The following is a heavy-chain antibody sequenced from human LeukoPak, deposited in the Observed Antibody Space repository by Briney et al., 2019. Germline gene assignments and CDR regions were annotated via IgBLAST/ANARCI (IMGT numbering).Heavy chain of an antibody. D-gene: IGHD6-13*01. Sequence: PGGSLRLSCAASGFTFSSYEMNWVRQAPGKGLEWVSYISSSGSTIYYADSVEGRFTISRDNAKNSLYLQMNSLRAEDTAVYYCASLPKYSSSWYRNFYYYMDVWGKGTTVTVSS. CDR3: ASLPKYSSSWYRNFYYYMDV. V-gene: IGHV3-48*03. CDR1: GFTFSSYE. J-gene: IGHJ6*03. CDR2: ISSSGSTI.